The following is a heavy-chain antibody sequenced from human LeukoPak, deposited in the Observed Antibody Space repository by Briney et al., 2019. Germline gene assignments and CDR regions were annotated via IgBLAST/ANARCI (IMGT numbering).Heavy chain of an antibody. Sequence: ASVKVSCKASGYTFTSYGINWVRQATGQGLEWMGWMNPNSGNTGYAQKFQGRVTMTRNTSISTAYMELSSLRSEDTAVYYCARGPPIVATQRPYYFDYWGQGTLVTVSS. J-gene: IGHJ4*02. CDR2: MNPNSGNT. CDR1: GYTFTSYG. D-gene: IGHD5-12*01. CDR3: ARGPPIVATQRPYYFDY. V-gene: IGHV1-8*02.